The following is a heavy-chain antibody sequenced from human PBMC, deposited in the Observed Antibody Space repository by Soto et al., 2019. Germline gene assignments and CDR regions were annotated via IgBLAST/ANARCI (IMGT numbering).Heavy chain of an antibody. V-gene: IGHV1-58*01. Sequence: PSVKVSCKASGFTFTSSAVQWVRQARGQRLEWIGWIVVGSGNTNYAQKFQERVTITRDMSTSTAYMELSSLRSEDTAVYYCAAETYSGSRPSFYWGQGTLVTVSS. CDR2: IVVGSGNT. D-gene: IGHD5-12*01. J-gene: IGHJ4*02. CDR1: GFTFTSSA. CDR3: AAETYSGSRPSFY.